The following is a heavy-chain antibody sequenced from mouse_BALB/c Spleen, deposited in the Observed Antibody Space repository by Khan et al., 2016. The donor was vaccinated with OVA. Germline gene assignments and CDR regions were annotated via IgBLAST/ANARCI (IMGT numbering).Heavy chain of an antibody. J-gene: IGHJ3*01. CDR2: INPSNGYT. Sequence: QVQLQQSGAELARPGASVKMSCKASGYTFTSYTIHWIKMRPGQGLEWIGYINPSNGYTNYNQKFKDKATLTADKSSPTAYMQLSSLTSDDSAIYNCVRDGSYSRNGGWFAYWGLGTLVTVSA. D-gene: IGHD1-2*01. CDR1: GYTFTSYT. V-gene: IGHV1-4*01. CDR3: VRDGSYSRNGGWFAY.